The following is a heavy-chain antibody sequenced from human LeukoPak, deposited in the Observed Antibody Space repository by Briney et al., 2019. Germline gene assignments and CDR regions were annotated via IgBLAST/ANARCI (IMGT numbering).Heavy chain of an antibody. CDR1: GFTFSDYH. CDR3: ARGLCGGDCYDY. CDR2: ISSSSTHI. Sequence: GGSLRLSCVASGFTFSDYHINWVRQAPGKGLEWVSSISSSSTHIYYADSVRGRFTISRDDAKNSLYLQMNSLRAEDTALYYCARGLCGGDCYDYWGQGTLVTVSS. V-gene: IGHV3-21*01. D-gene: IGHD2-21*01. J-gene: IGHJ4*02.